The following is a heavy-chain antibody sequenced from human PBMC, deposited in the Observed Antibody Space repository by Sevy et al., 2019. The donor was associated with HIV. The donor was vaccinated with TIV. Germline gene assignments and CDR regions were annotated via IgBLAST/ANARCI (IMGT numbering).Heavy chain of an antibody. CDR2: ISGSGGST. CDR3: ANPLNYGSGRIRSAFDI. Sequence: GGSLRLSCAASGFTFSSYAMSWVRQAPGKGLEWVSAISGSGGSTYYADSVKGRFTISRDNSKNTLYLQMNSLRAEDTAVHYCANPLNYGSGRIRSAFDIWGQGTMVTVSS. CDR1: GFTFSSYA. J-gene: IGHJ3*02. D-gene: IGHD3-10*01. V-gene: IGHV3-23*01.